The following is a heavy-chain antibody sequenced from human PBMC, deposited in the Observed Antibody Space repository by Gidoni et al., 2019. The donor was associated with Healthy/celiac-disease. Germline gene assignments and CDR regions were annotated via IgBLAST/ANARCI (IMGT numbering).Heavy chain of an antibody. V-gene: IGHV1-69*01. CDR2: IIPIFGTA. CDR3: ARRRELTGTISLKITNWFDP. J-gene: IGHJ5*02. Sequence: QVQLVQSGAEVKTPCSSVKFSCKASGGTFSSYAISWVLQAPGQGLEWMGGIIPIFGTANNAQKFQGRGTIIADESTSTAYMELSSLRSEDTGVYYGARRRELTGTISLKITNWFDPWGQGNLVTVSS. CDR1: GGTFSSYA. D-gene: IGHD1-7*01.